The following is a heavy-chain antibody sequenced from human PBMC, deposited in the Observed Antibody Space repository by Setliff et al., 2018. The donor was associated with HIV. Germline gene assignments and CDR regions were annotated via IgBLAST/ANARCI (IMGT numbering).Heavy chain of an antibody. CDR3: ALPYCGGGNCWSSASLPPAGWCDP. CDR2: IIPMYGVA. V-gene: IGHV1-69*05. CDR1: GGTFSSYV. Sequence: SVKVSCKASGGTFSSYVISWVRQAPGQGPEWMGGIIPMYGVANYAQKFQGRVTITTDESTSTAYMELSSLRSEDTAVYYCALPYCGGGNCWSSASLPPAGWCDPWGQGTLVTVSS. D-gene: IGHD2-15*01. J-gene: IGHJ5*02.